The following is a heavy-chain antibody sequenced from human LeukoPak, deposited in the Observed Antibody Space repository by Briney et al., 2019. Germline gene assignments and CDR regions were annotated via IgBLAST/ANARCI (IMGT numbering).Heavy chain of an antibody. V-gene: IGHV3-48*01. J-gene: IGHJ6*03. CDR1: GFTFSSYS. CDR3: ARDKQYQLLLLYYYYMDV. Sequence: GGPLKLSCEASGFTFSSYSMNWVRQAPGKGLEWVSYISSSSSTIYYADSVKGRFTISRDNAKNSLYLQMNSLRAEDTAVYYCARDKQYQLLLLYYYYMDVWGKGTTVTVSS. D-gene: IGHD2-2*01. CDR2: ISSSSSTI.